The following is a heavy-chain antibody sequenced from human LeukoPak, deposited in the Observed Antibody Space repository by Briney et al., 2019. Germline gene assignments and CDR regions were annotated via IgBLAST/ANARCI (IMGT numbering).Heavy chain of an antibody. Sequence: GESLKISCKGSGYSFTSYWIGWMRQMPGKGLEWMGIIYPGDSDTRYSPSFQGQVTISADKSISTAYLQWSSLKASDTAMYYCARPQYDFWSGYYRGPPDYWGQGTLVTVSS. J-gene: IGHJ4*02. D-gene: IGHD3-3*01. V-gene: IGHV5-51*01. CDR1: GYSFTSYW. CDR2: IYPGDSDT. CDR3: ARPQYDFWSGYYRGPPDY.